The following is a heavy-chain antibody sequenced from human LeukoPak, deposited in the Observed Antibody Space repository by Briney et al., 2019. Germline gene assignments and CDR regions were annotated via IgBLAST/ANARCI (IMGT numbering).Heavy chain of an antibody. CDR2: ISHDGSSK. CDR3: ARDPDYYASGSPDY. V-gene: IGHV3-30-3*01. Sequence: GGSLRLSCAASGFTFSSYAMSWVRQAPGKGLEWVAVISHDGSSKYNADSVKGRFTISRDNSKNTLYLQMNSLRAEDTAVYYCARDPDYYASGSPDYWGQGTLVTVSS. J-gene: IGHJ4*02. D-gene: IGHD3-10*01. CDR1: GFTFSSYA.